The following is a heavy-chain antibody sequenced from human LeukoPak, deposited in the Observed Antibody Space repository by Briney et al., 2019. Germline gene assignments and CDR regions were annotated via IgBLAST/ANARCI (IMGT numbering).Heavy chain of an antibody. J-gene: IGHJ4*02. CDR2: INPNSGGT. CDR3: ARPATYGCSSTSCYLDPFDY. D-gene: IGHD2-2*01. Sequence: ASVKVSCKASGYTFTGYYMHWVRQAPGQGLEWMGWINPNSGGTNYAQKFQGRVTMTRDTSISTAYMELSRLRSDDTAVYYCARPATYGCSSTSCYLDPFDYWGQGTLVTVSS. V-gene: IGHV1-2*02. CDR1: GYTFTGYY.